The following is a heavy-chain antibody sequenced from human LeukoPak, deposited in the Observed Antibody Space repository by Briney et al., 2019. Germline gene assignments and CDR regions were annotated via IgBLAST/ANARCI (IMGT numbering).Heavy chain of an antibody. V-gene: IGHV3-9*01. J-gene: IGHJ4*02. D-gene: IGHD4-23*01. Sequence: GRSLRLSCAASGFTFDDYAMHWVRQAPGKGLEWVSGISWNSGSIGYADSVKGRFTISRDNAKNSLYLQMNSLRAEDTALYYCAKDTRYGGNSEVAYYFDYWGQGTLVTVSS. CDR1: GFTFDDYA. CDR2: ISWNSGSI. CDR3: AKDTRYGGNSEVAYYFDY.